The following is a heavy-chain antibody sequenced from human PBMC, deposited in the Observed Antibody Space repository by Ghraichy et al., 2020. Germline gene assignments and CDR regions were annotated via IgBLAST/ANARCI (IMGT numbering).Heavy chain of an antibody. CDR2: IYYSGST. D-gene: IGHD2-15*01. V-gene: IGHV4-59*01. CDR1: GGSISSYY. J-gene: IGHJ6*02. CDR3: ARERGPYCSGGSSFYGMDF. Sequence: SETLSLTCTVSGGSISSYYWSWIRQPPGKGLAWIGYIYYSGSTNYNPSLKSRVTISVDTSKHQFSLQLSSVTAADTAVYYCARERGPYCSGGSSFYGMDFGDHGTTLTFAS.